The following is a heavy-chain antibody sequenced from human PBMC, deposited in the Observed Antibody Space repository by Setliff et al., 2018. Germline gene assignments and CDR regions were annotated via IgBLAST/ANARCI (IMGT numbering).Heavy chain of an antibody. V-gene: IGHV1-18*01. Sequence: GASVKVSCKASGYAFGSSGISWVRQAPGQGLEWMGWISAYNGYIVYAQKFQGRVTMTTDTSTTTAYMEVRSLRSDDTAVYYCVRSSAPQVVLAADFDFWGQGTPVTVSS. CDR1: GYAFGSSG. CDR3: VRSSAPQVVLAADFDF. J-gene: IGHJ4*02. D-gene: IGHD6-19*01. CDR2: ISAYNGYI.